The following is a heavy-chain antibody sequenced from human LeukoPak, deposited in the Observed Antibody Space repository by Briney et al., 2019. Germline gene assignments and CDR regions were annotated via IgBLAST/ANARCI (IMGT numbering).Heavy chain of an antibody. J-gene: IGHJ4*02. CDR1: GYTFTDYY. Sequence: ENVSCKASGYTFTDYYIHWVQQAPGNGLEGMGRVDPEDGEPMYADNFRGRVTITADTSTDTAYMDLSSLRYEDTALYYCATDLSISVSAVIYYWGQGTLVTVSS. V-gene: IGHV1-69-2*01. CDR3: ATDLSISVSAVIYY. D-gene: IGHD6-19*01. CDR2: VDPEDGEP.